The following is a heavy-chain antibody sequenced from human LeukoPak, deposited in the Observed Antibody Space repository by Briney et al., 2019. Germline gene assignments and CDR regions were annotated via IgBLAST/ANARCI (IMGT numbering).Heavy chain of an antibody. V-gene: IGHV4-38-2*01. D-gene: IGHD3-10*01. Sequence: SETLSLTCAVSGYSISSGYYWGWIRQPPGKGLEWIGSIYHSGSTYYNPSLKSRVTISVDTSKNQFSLKLSSVTAADTAVYYCARGGNYYGSGSYYNRPVRAYMDVWGKGTTVTVSS. CDR2: IYHSGST. CDR3: ARGGNYYGSGSYYNRPVRAYMDV. CDR1: GYSISSGYY. J-gene: IGHJ6*03.